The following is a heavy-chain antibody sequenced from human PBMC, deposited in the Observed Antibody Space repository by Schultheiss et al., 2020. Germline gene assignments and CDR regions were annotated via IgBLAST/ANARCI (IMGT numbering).Heavy chain of an antibody. J-gene: IGHJ4*02. D-gene: IGHD2-2*03. CDR2: IRYDGSNK. CDR3: AKDAGYCSSTSCCFDY. Sequence: GGSLRLSCAASGFTFSSYGMHWVRQAPGKGLEWVAVIRYDGSNKYYADSVKGRFTISRDNSKNTLYLQMNSLRAEDTAVYYCAKDAGYCSSTSCCFDYWGQGTLVTVSS. V-gene: IGHV3-30*02. CDR1: GFTFSSYG.